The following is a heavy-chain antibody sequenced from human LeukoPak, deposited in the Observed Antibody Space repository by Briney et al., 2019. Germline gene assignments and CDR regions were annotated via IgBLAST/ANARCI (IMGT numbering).Heavy chain of an antibody. J-gene: IGHJ1*01. CDR2: IYSGGST. CDR3: ARLPDDYGDYKYFQH. D-gene: IGHD4-17*01. Sequence: PGGSLRLSCAASGFTVSSNYMSWVRQAPGKGLEWVSVIYSGGSTYYADSVKGRFTISRDNVKNSLYLQMNSLRAEDTAVYYCARLPDDYGDYKYFQHWGQGTLVTVSS. V-gene: IGHV3-53*01. CDR1: GFTVSSNY.